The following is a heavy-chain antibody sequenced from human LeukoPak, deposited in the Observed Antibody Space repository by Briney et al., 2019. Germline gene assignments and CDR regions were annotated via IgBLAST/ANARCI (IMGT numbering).Heavy chain of an antibody. CDR1: RYAFTSFY. Sequence: GASVKVSCKASRYAFTSFYMHWVRQAPGQGLEWMGIINPSGGSTSYTQKFQGRVTMTRDTSTSTVYMELSSLRSEDTAVYYCARAVTERFYYDSSGYYYPLDYWGQGTLVAVSS. CDR2: INPSGGST. CDR3: ARAVTERFYYDSSGYYYPLDY. V-gene: IGHV1-46*03. D-gene: IGHD3-22*01. J-gene: IGHJ4*02.